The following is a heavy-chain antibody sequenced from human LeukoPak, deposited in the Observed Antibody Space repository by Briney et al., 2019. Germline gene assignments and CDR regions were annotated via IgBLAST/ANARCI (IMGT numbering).Heavy chain of an antibody. V-gene: IGHV3-23*01. J-gene: IGHJ5*02. CDR2: ISGSGGST. Sequence: GGSLRLSCAASEFTFSSYAMQWVRQAPGKGLEWVSGISGSGGSTYYAGSVKGRFTISRDNSKNTLYLQMNSLRAEDTAVYYCAKSPIIAVAGTWFDPWGQGTLVTVSS. CDR1: EFTFSSYA. D-gene: IGHD6-19*01. CDR3: AKSPIIAVAGTWFDP.